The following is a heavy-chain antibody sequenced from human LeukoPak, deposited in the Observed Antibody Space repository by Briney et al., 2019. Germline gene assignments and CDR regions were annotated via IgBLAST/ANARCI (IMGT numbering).Heavy chain of an antibody. D-gene: IGHD3-22*01. V-gene: IGHV4-4*07. J-gene: IGHJ4*02. CDR1: GDSTNSYH. CDR3: ARDDSSRDDSGGYHY. CDR2: IHMSGST. Sequence: PSETLSLTCTVSGDSTNSYHWSWIRQPAGKGLEWIGRIHMSGSTNYNPSLRSRVAISMDNSKNQFSLKLKSVTAADTAVYYCARDDSSRDDSGGYHYWGQGTLVTISS.